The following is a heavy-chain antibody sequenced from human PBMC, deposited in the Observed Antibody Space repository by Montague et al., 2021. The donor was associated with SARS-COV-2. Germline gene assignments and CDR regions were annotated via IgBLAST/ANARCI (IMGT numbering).Heavy chain of an antibody. CDR2: TYYRSKWYY. D-gene: IGHD6-13*01. CDR1: GDSVAGNTAG. Sequence: CAISGDSVAGNTAGWSWERQTPESELEWLGRTYYRSKWYYDYAVSVKSRMTISPDTSKNQFSLQLSSVTPEDRAVYYCARDPRYSLSWSFDYWGQGTLVTVSA. V-gene: IGHV6-1*01. J-gene: IGHJ4*02. CDR3: ARDPRYSLSWSFDY.